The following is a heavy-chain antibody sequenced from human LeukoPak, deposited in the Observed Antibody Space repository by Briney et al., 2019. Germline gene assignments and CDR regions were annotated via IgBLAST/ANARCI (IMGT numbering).Heavy chain of an antibody. Sequence: SVKVSCKASGGTFSSYAISWVRQAPGQGLEWMGGIIPIFGTANYAQKFQGRVTIITDESTSTAYMELSSLRSEDTAVYYCARGDSSGYHSSFDYWGQGTLVTVSS. D-gene: IGHD3-22*01. CDR3: ARGDSSGYHSSFDY. V-gene: IGHV1-69*05. CDR1: GGTFSSYA. J-gene: IGHJ4*02. CDR2: IIPIFGTA.